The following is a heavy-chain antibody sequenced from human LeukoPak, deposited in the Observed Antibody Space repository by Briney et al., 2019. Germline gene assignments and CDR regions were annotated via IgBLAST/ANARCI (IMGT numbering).Heavy chain of an antibody. D-gene: IGHD4-17*01. V-gene: IGHV3-21*01. Sequence: GGSLRLSCAASGFTFSSYSMNWVRQAPGKGLEWVSSISSSSSYIYYADSVKGRFTISRDNAKNSLYLQMNSLRAEDTAVYYCARDGDYERGLDYWGQGTLVTVSS. CDR1: GFTFSSYS. J-gene: IGHJ4*02. CDR2: ISSSSSYI. CDR3: ARDGDYERGLDY.